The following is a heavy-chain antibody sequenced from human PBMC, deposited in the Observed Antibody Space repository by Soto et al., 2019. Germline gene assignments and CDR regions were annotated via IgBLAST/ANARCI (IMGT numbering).Heavy chain of an antibody. CDR1: GGTFSSYA. Sequence: GASVKVSCKAPGGTFSSYAISWVRQAPGQGLEWMGGIIPIFGTANYAQKFQGRVTITADESTSTAYMELSSLRSEDTAVYYCVLPWELRRGAFDIWGQGTMVTVSS. CDR3: VLPWELRRGAFDI. J-gene: IGHJ3*02. CDR2: IIPIFGTA. D-gene: IGHD1-26*01. V-gene: IGHV1-69*13.